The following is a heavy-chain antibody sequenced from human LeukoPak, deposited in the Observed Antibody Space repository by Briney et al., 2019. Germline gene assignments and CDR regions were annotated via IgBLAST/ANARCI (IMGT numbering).Heavy chain of an antibody. V-gene: IGHV3-30*18. D-gene: IGHD1-26*01. J-gene: IGHJ4*02. Sequence: GRSLRLSCAASGFTFSSYGMHWVRQAPGKGLEWVAVISYDGSNKYYADSVKGQFTISRDNSKNTLYLQMNSLRAEDTAVYYCAKHGGESYFFDYWGQGTLVTVSS. CDR3: AKHGGESYFFDY. CDR2: ISYDGSNK. CDR1: GFTFSSYG.